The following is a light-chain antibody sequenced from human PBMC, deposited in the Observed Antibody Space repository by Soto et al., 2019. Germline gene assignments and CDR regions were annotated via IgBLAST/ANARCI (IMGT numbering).Light chain of an antibody. V-gene: IGKV3-15*01. Sequence: EIVMTQSPATLSVSPGERATLSCRASQSVSSNFAWYQQKPGQPPRLLIYGASTRTTGIPARFSGSGSGTEFTLTISRLQSEDFAVYYCQQYNNWPLTFGGGTKVEIK. CDR3: QQYNNWPLT. CDR1: QSVSSN. J-gene: IGKJ4*01. CDR2: GAS.